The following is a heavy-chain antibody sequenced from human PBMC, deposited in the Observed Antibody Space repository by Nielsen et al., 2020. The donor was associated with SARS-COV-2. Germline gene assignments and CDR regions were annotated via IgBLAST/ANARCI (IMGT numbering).Heavy chain of an antibody. CDR3: AKSLSYSYGYLYYYYGVDV. D-gene: IGHD5-18*01. J-gene: IGHJ6*02. CDR2: INWNGGKT. Sequence: GESLKISCAASGFSFDDDGMSWVRQVPGRGLEWVSGINWNGGKTGYADSVRGRFTISRDNAQSTLYLQMNSLRAEDTAAYYCAKSLSYSYGYLYYYYGVDVWGQGTTVTVSS. V-gene: IGHV3-20*04. CDR1: GFSFDDDG.